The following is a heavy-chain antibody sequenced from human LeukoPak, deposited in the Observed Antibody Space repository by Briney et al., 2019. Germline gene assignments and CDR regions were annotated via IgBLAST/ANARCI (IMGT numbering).Heavy chain of an antibody. CDR3: ARNAWKSSDSGRGCMDV. J-gene: IGHJ6*02. Sequence: GGSLRLSCAASGFTFSSYGMHWVRQAPGKGLEWVAVISYDGSNKYYADSVKARFTISRDDAKESLYLQMNSLRAEDTAVYYCARNAWKSSDSGRGCMDVWGQGTSVTVSS. D-gene: IGHD3-10*01. CDR2: ISYDGSNK. CDR1: GFTFSSYG. V-gene: IGHV3-30*03.